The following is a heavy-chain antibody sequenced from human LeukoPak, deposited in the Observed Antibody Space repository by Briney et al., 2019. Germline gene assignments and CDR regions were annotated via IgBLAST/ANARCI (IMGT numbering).Heavy chain of an antibody. CDR3: SKGPHSMYSTSWFDY. CDR2: ISGSDGST. D-gene: IGHD2-2*01. V-gene: IGHV3-23*01. Sequence: GGSLRLSCAASGFTFSSYWMHWVRQTPGKGLEWVSTISGSDGSTNYADSVKGRFTISRDNSENTLSLQMNSLRAEDTAIYYCSKGPHSMYSTSWFDYWGQGTLVTVSS. CDR1: GFTFSSYW. J-gene: IGHJ4*02.